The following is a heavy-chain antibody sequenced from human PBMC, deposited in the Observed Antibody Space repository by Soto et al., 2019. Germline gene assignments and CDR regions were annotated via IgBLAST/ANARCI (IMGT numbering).Heavy chain of an antibody. J-gene: IGHJ6*02. CDR3: ARGSSGYHYYGMGV. Sequence: QVQLVQSGAAVKKPGSSVKVSCKASGGTFSSYAISWVRQAPGQGLEWMGGIIPIFGTANYAQKFQGRVTTTADESTSTAYMLLSSLRSDDTAVYYCARGSSGYHYYGMGVCGQGTTVTVSS. CDR2: IIPIFGTA. D-gene: IGHD3-22*01. CDR1: GGTFSSYA. V-gene: IGHV1-69*12.